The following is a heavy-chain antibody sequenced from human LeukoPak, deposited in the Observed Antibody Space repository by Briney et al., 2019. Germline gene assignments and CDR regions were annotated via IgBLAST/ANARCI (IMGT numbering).Heavy chain of an antibody. V-gene: IGHV1-2*02. CDR3: ARGSYGGYPLLFYFDH. J-gene: IGHJ4*02. D-gene: IGHD5-12*01. CDR2: INPNSGGT. CDR1: GYTFIAYY. Sequence: GASVKVSSKASGYTFIAYYMHWVRQAPGQGLEWMGWINPNSGGTNYAQKFQGRVTMTRDTSISTAYMELSRLRSDDTAVYYCARGSYGGYPLLFYFDHWGQGTLVTVSS.